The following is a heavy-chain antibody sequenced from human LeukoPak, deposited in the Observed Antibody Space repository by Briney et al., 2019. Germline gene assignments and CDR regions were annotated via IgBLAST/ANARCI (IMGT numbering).Heavy chain of an antibody. J-gene: IGHJ4*02. D-gene: IGHD5-12*01. CDR3: ARGQAYSGRIFDY. Sequence: SQTLSLTCAISVDSVSSSTPAWNWIRQSPSRGLECLGRTYYRSKRNSDFAEYVKSRITIDPDTSKNQFSLRLNSVTPDDTAVYFCARGQAYSGRIFDYWGQGTLVTVSS. CDR2: TYYRSKRNS. CDR1: VDSVSSSTPA. V-gene: IGHV6-1*01.